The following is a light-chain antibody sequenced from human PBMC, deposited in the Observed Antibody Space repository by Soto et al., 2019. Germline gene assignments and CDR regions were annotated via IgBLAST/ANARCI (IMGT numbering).Light chain of an antibody. V-gene: IGKV3-20*01. CDR1: QTVSSNF. CDR3: QQYVTPPYT. Sequence: ELVLTQSPGTLSLSPGERATLSCRASQTVSSNFLAWYRQKPGQAPRLLIHSASIRATGIPDRFSGFGSGTDFTLTVSRLEPEDFAVYYCQQYVTPPYTFGQGTKLEI. CDR2: SAS. J-gene: IGKJ2*01.